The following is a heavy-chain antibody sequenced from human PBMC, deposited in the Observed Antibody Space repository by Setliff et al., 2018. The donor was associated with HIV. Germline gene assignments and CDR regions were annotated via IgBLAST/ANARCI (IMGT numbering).Heavy chain of an antibody. CDR2: IYPSDSDT. Sequence: GESLKISCKGSGYSFTSYWIGWVRQMPGKGLEWMGIIYPSDSDTRYSPSFQGHVTISADKSISTAYLQWSSLKASDTAMYYCATTRGYCSGGSCYSPPYMDVWGKGTTVTVSS. CDR3: ATTRGYCSGGSCYSPPYMDV. D-gene: IGHD2-15*01. V-gene: IGHV5-51*01. CDR1: GYSFTSYW. J-gene: IGHJ6*03.